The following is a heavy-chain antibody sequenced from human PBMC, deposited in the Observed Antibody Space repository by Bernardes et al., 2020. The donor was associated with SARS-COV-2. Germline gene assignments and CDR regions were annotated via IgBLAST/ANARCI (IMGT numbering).Heavy chain of an antibody. CDR3: ATSHCSSATCFYYYGLDV. Sequence: GGSLRLSCAASGFTFSSYEMNWVRQAPGKGLEWVSYISSSGSTIYYADSVKGRFTISRDNAKNSLYLQMNSLRAEDTAVYYCATSHCSSATCFYYYGLDVWGQGTTVTVSS. J-gene: IGHJ6*02. CDR1: GFTFSSYE. CDR2: ISSSGSTI. D-gene: IGHD2-2*01. V-gene: IGHV3-48*03.